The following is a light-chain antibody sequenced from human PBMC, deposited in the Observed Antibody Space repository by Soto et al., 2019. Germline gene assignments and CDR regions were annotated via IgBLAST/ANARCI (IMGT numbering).Light chain of an antibody. CDR1: QSISRY. CDR3: QQRSNWLT. V-gene: IGKV3-11*01. J-gene: IGKJ1*01. CDR2: DAS. Sequence: EIVLTQSPATLSLSPGERATLSCRASQSISRYLAWYQQKPGQAPRLLIYDASNRATGIPARFSGSGSGTDFTLTISSLEPEDFAVYYCQQRSNWLTFGQGTKVEIK.